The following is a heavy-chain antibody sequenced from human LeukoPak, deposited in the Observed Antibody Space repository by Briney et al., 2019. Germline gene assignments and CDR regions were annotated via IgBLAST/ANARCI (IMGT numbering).Heavy chain of an antibody. J-gene: IGHJ4*02. CDR3: AKWPEGAMDYFDY. CDR2: ISGDGTRT. D-gene: IGHD3-16*01. Sequence: GGSLRLSCGASGFIFSSYAMTRARQAPVKGLEWVSAISGDGTRTYYADSVKGRFTISRDNSKNTLYLEMSSLRVEDTAIYYCAKWPEGAMDYFDYWGQGTLVTVSS. V-gene: IGHV3-23*01. CDR1: GFIFSSYA.